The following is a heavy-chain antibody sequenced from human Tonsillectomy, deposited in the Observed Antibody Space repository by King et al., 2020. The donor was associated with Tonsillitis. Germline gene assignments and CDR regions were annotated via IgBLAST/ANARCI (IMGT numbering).Heavy chain of an antibody. CDR1: GFTFSSYA. V-gene: IGHV3-30-3*01. Sequence: VQLVESGGGVVQPGRSLRLSCAASGFTFSSYAMNWVRQAPGKELEWVAVISYDGSNKYYADSVKGRFTISRDNSKNTVYLQMNSLRAEDTAVYYCARDLGEWELLFDYWGQGTLVTVSS. CDR3: ARDLGEWELLFDY. J-gene: IGHJ4*02. CDR2: ISYDGSNK. D-gene: IGHD1-26*01.